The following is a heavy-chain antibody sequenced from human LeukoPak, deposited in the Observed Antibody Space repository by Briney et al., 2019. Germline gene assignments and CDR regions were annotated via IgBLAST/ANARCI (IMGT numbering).Heavy chain of an antibody. CDR1: GFTFSSYE. CDR2: IKSKTDGGTT. D-gene: IGHD3-10*01. V-gene: IGHV3-15*01. CDR3: TTDLGITMVRGVIGDAFDI. Sequence: PGGSLRLFCAASGFTFSSYEMTWVRQAPGKGLEWVGRIKSKTDGGTTDYAAPVKGRFTISRDDSQNTLYLQMNSLKTEDTAVYYCTTDLGITMVRGVIGDAFDIWGQGTMVTGSS. J-gene: IGHJ3*02.